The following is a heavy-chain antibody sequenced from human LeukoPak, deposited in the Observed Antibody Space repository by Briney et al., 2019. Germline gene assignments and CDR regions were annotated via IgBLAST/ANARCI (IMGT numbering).Heavy chain of an antibody. CDR1: GGSVSSGSYY. D-gene: IGHD1-26*01. J-gene: IGHJ4*02. CDR3: AGGHYPLEY. Sequence: SETLSLTCTVSGGSVSSGSYYWSWIRQPPGKGLEWIGYIFYSGSTTYNPSLKSRVTISVDTSKNKFSLKLSSVTAADTAVYYCAGGHYPLEYWGQGTLVIVSS. V-gene: IGHV4-61*01. CDR2: IFYSGST.